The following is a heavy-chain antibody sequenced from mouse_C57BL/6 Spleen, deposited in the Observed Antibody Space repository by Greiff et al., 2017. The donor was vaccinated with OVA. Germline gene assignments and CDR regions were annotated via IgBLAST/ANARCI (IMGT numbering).Heavy chain of an antibody. Sequence: VQLQQSGAELVKPGASVKLSCKASGYTFTSYWMHWVKQRPGQGLEWIGMIHPNSGSTNYNEKFKSKATLTVDKSSSTAYMQLSSLTSEDSAVYYCARSPGYFSMDYWGQGTSVTVSS. CDR1: GYTFTSYW. CDR3: ARSPGYFSMDY. CDR2: IHPNSGST. D-gene: IGHD2-3*01. J-gene: IGHJ4*01. V-gene: IGHV1-64*01.